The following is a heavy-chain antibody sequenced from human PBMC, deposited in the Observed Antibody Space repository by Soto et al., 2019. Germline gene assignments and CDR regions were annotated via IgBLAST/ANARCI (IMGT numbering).Heavy chain of an antibody. Sequence: SETLSLTCTVSGGSISSYYWSWIRQPPGKGLEWIGYIYYSGSTNYNPSLKSRVTISVDTSKNQFSLKLSSVTAADTAVYYFGRARGWPTNWLHPWGQGTLVTVSS. V-gene: IGHV4-59*01. J-gene: IGHJ5*02. CDR3: GRARGWPTNWLHP. CDR1: GGSISSYY. D-gene: IGHD6-19*01. CDR2: IYYSGST.